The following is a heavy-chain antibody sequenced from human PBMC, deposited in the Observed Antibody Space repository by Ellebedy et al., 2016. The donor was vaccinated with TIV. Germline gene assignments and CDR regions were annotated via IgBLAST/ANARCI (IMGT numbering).Heavy chain of an antibody. CDR3: AKGSLGHCTGSSCYHFDY. J-gene: IGHJ4*02. CDR1: GFTFSSYA. V-gene: IGHV3-23*01. CDR2: ISDSGSGT. Sequence: GESLKISCAASGFTFSSYAMCWVRQAPGKGLEWISTISDSGSGTFFADSVKGRFTISRDNSKNTLYLQMNTLRAEDTAIYYCAKGSLGHCTGSSCYHFDYWGQGTLVTVSS. D-gene: IGHD2-8*02.